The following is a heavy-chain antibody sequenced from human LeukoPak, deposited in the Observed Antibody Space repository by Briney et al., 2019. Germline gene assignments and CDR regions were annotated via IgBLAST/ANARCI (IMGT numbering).Heavy chain of an antibody. CDR3: ARDIRYYYGSGRMDV. J-gene: IGHJ6*02. CDR1: GGSISSGSYY. Sequence: SETLSLTCTVSGGSISSGSYYWSWIRQPAGKGLEWIGRIYTSGSTNYNPSLKSRVTVSVDTSKNQFSLKQSSVTAADTAVYYCARDIRYYYGSGRMDVWGQGTTVTVSS. V-gene: IGHV4-61*02. CDR2: IYTSGST. D-gene: IGHD3-10*01.